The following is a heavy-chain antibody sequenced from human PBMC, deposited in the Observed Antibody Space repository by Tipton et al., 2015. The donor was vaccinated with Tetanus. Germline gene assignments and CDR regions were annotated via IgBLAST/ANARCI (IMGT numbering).Heavy chain of an antibody. J-gene: IGHJ4*02. V-gene: IGHV4-4*07. Sequence: LRLSCTVSGGSISSYYWSWIRQPAGKGLEWIGRIYTSGDTNYNYNPSLQSRLTISVDTSKNQFSLNLGSVTAADTAVYYCARVGLHVVAGTGQYYFDYWGRGTLVTVSS. CDR2: IYTSGDT. D-gene: IGHD6-19*01. CDR3: ARVGLHVVAGTGQYYFDY. CDR1: GGSISSYY.